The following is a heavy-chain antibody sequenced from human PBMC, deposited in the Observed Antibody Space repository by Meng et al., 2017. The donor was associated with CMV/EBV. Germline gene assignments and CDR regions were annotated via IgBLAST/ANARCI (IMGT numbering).Heavy chain of an antibody. CDR3: ARHYSNLKRGWFDP. J-gene: IGHJ5*02. V-gene: IGHV4-59*01. Sequence: SETLSLTCTVSGGSISSYYWSWIRQLPGKGLEWIGYIYYSGSTNYNPSLKSRVTISVDTSKNQFSLKLSSVTAADTAVYYCARHYSNLKRGWFDPWGQGTLVTVSS. CDR1: GGSISSYY. D-gene: IGHD4-11*01. CDR2: IYYSGST.